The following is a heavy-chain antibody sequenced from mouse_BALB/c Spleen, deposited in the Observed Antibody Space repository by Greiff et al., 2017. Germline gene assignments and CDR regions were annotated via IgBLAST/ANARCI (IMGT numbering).Heavy chain of an antibody. V-gene: IGHV5-6-4*02. J-gene: IGHJ4*01. Sequence: EVQRVESGGGLVKPGGSLKLSCAASGFTFSSYAMSWVRQSPEKRLEWVATISSGGSYTYYPDSVKGRFTISRDNAKNTLYLQMSSLKSEDTAMYYCTRVPRDAMDYWGQGTSVTVSS. CDR2: ISSGGSYT. CDR1: GFTFSSYA. CDR3: TRVPRDAMDY.